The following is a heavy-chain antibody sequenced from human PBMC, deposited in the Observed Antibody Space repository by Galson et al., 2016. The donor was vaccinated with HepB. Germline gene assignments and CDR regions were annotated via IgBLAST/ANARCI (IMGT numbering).Heavy chain of an antibody. CDR1: GYTFTTSG. J-gene: IGHJ4*02. CDR3: ARYDRVVANGPPFDN. CDR2: INANTGAT. V-gene: IGHV1-18*01. Sequence: SVKVSCKASGYTFTTSGISWVRQAPGQGLEWMGWINANTGATKYPQEFQGRVTMTRDTSMSTAYMELSSLRSDDTAMYCCARYDRVVANGPPFDNWGQGTLVTVSS. D-gene: IGHD5-12*01.